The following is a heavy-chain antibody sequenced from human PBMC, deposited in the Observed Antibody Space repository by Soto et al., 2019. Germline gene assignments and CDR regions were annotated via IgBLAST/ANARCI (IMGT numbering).Heavy chain of an antibody. V-gene: IGHV4-59*01. D-gene: IGHD3-22*01. J-gene: IGHJ4*02. CDR3: ASSSLDYYDSSGYYYALDY. Sequence: SETLSLTCTVSGGSISSYYWSWIRQPPGKGLEWIGYIYYSGSTNYNPSLKSRVTISVDTSENQFSLKLSSVTAADTAVYYCASSSLDYYDSSGYYYALDYWGQGTLVTVSS. CDR2: IYYSGST. CDR1: GGSISSYY.